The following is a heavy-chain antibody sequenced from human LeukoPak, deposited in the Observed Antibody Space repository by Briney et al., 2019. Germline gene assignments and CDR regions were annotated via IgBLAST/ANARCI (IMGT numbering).Heavy chain of an antibody. D-gene: IGHD3-16*02. CDR1: GFTFSSCA. CDR3: ARVIRQGSYYDYVWGSYRYAGFDY. V-gene: IGHV3-23*01. J-gene: IGHJ4*02. CDR2: ISGSGGST. Sequence: GGSLRLSCAASGFTFSSCAMSWVRQAPGKGLEWVSAISGSGGSTYYADSVKGRFTISGDNAKNSLYLQMSSLRAEDTAVYYCARVIRQGSYYDYVWGSYRYAGFDYWGQGTLVTVSS.